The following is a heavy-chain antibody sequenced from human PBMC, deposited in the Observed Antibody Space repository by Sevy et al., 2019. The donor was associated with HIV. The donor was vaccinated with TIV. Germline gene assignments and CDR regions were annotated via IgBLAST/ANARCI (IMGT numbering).Heavy chain of an antibody. J-gene: IGHJ6*02. D-gene: IGHD2-2*01. Sequence: ASVKVSCKASGGTFSSYAISWVRQAPGQGLEWVGGIIPIFGTANYETKFQGRVTITAEESTRTAYMELSSLRSEDKAVYYCARTLTVVVVPAASGYYYYGMDVWGQGTTVTVSS. V-gene: IGHV1-69*13. CDR2: IIPIFGTA. CDR3: ARTLTVVVVPAASGYYYYGMDV. CDR1: GGTFSSYA.